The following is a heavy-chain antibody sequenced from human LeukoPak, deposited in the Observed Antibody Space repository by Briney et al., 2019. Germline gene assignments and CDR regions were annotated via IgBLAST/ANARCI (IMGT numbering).Heavy chain of an antibody. CDR1: GFTFSTYT. J-gene: IGHJ4*02. V-gene: IGHV3-23*01. Sequence: GGCLRLSCAASGFTFSTYTLHWVRQAPGKGLEWVSAISDTGDEKHYADSVRGRFTVSRDNSKNKLSLQVNSLRADDTAVYYCAIYQQQPRLGSDYWGQGTLVTV. CDR3: AIYQQQPRLGSDY. D-gene: IGHD6-13*01. CDR2: ISDTGDEK.